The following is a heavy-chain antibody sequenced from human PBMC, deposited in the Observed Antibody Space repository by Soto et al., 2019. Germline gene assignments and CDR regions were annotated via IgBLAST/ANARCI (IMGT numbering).Heavy chain of an antibody. Sequence: QLQLQESGPGLVKPSETLSLTCTVSGGSISSSSYYWCWVRPPPGKGLEWIGAIYYSGSTYYNPSLTSQVTILVDTSQNQCSLKLSSVTAADTAVYYCARVRGMTTATTARGVDVWGQGTPVTVSS. D-gene: IGHD4-17*01. CDR2: IYYSGST. J-gene: IGHJ6*02. CDR3: ARVRGMTTATTARGVDV. V-gene: IGHV4-39*01. CDR1: GGSISSSSYY.